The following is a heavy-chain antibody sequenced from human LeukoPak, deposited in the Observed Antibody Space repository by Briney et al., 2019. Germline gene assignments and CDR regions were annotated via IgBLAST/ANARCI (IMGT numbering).Heavy chain of an antibody. D-gene: IGHD6-13*01. V-gene: IGHV3-23*01. Sequence: GGSLRLSCAASGFTFSSYGMSWVRQAPGKGLEWVSAISGSGGSTYYADSVKGRFTISRDNSKNTLYLQMNSLRAEDTAVYYCAKGLGSTRPYRRIAAAAVDYWGQGTLVTVSS. J-gene: IGHJ4*02. CDR2: ISGSGGST. CDR3: AKGLGSTRPYRRIAAAAVDY. CDR1: GFTFSSYG.